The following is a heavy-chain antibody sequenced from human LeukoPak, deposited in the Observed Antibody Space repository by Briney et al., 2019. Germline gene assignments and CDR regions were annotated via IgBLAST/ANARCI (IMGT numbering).Heavy chain of an antibody. Sequence: SETLSLTCTVSGDSISNYYWSWIRQPPGKGLQWIGYIDDSGSTNYNPSLKSRVTISVDTSKNQFSLKLSSVTAADTAVYYCARAEGYSSGWYPSYYFDYWGQGTLVTVSS. V-gene: IGHV4-59*01. CDR3: ARAEGYSSGWYPSYYFDY. D-gene: IGHD6-19*01. J-gene: IGHJ4*02. CDR2: IDDSGST. CDR1: GDSISNYY.